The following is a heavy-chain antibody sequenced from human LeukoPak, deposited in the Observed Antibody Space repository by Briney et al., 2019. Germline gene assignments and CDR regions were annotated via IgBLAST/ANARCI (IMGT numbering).Heavy chain of an antibody. CDR1: GYTFTSYG. V-gene: IGHV1-18*01. D-gene: IGHD3-9*01. Sequence: ASVKVSCKASGYTFTSYGISWVRQAPGQGLEWMGWISAYNGNTNYAQKLQGRVTMTTDTSTSTAYMELRSLRSDDTAVYYCARDFDCLFRGNNWFDPWGQGTLVTVSS. CDR2: ISAYNGNT. J-gene: IGHJ5*02. CDR3: ARDFDCLFRGNNWFDP.